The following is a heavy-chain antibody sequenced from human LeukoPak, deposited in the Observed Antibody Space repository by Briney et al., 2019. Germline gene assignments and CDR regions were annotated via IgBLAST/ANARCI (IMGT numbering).Heavy chain of an antibody. D-gene: IGHD6-13*01. CDR1: GFNFNIYN. V-gene: IGHV3-21*01. CDR2: ISTSSSYI. J-gene: IGHJ4*02. Sequence: GSPRLSCAASGFNFNIYNMNWVCQAPGKGLEWVSSISTSSSYIYYADSVKVRFTISRDDAKNPLYLLMNSLRAEDTAVYYCARDDSSLKFDYWGQGTLVTVSS. CDR3: ARDDSSLKFDY.